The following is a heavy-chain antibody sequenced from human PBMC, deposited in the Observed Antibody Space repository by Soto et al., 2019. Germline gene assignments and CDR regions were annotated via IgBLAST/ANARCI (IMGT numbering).Heavy chain of an antibody. J-gene: IGHJ4*02. D-gene: IGHD3-9*01. CDR1: GYTFTSYG. CDR3: ARVPSNYDILTGYYSWGYYFDY. V-gene: IGHV1-18*01. CDR2: ISAYNGNK. Sequence: QVQLVQSGAEVKKPGASVKVSCKASGYTFTSYGISWVRQAPGQGLEWMGWISAYNGNKNYAQKLQGRVTMTTDTSTSTAYMELRSLRSDDTAVYYGARVPSNYDILTGYYSWGYYFDYWGQGTLVTVSS.